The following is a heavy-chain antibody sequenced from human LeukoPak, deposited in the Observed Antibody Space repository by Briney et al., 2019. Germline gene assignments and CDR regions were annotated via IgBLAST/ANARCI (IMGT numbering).Heavy chain of an antibody. V-gene: IGHV4-61*08. CDR3: ARSITSTGTGDY. D-gene: IGHD4-17*01. J-gene: IGHJ4*02. CDR1: GGSISIGGHY. Sequence: PSETLSLTCTVSGGSISIGGHYWSWIRQPPGKGLEWIGYICYSGSTNYNPSLKSRVTISVDTSKNQFSLKLSSVTAADTAVYYCARSITSTGTGDYWGQGTLVTVSS. CDR2: ICYSGST.